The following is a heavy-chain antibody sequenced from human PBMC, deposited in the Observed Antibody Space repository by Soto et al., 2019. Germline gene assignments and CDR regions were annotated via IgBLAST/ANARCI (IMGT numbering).Heavy chain of an antibody. Sequence: EVQLSESGGDLRQPGGSLRLSCAASGFTFSNYAMTWVRQAPGKGLEWVSGISGSGGLKYYADSVQGRFTVSRDNSKNILYLQMDNLRDADTALSYCAREVGAPSGWLDPWGQGNQVTVSS. CDR3: AREVGAPSGWLDP. D-gene: IGHD1-26*01. V-gene: IGHV3-23*01. J-gene: IGHJ5*02. CDR2: ISGSGGLK. CDR1: GFTFSNYA.